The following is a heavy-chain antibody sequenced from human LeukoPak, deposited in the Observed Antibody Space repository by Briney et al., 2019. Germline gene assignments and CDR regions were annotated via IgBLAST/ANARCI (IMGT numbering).Heavy chain of an antibody. D-gene: IGHD2/OR15-2a*01. CDR2: INPSAGST. V-gene: IGHV1-46*01. J-gene: IGHJ4*02. CDR1: GYTFTSYY. Sequence: ASVKISCKASGYTFTSYYVHWVRQAPGQGPEWMGIINPSAGSTQYAQNFQGRVTMTRDASMSTAYMELTRLTSDDTAVYYCVREGEGPLSKDFDYWGQGTLVTVSS. CDR3: VREGEGPLSKDFDY.